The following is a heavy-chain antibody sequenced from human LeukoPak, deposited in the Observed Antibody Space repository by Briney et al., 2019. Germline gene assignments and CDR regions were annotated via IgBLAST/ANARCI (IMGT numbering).Heavy chain of an antibody. J-gene: IGHJ4*02. V-gene: IGHV3-48*03. CDR2: ISSSGSTI. Sequence: GGSLRLSCAASGFTFSSYEMNWVRQAPGKGLEWVSYISSSGSTIYYADSVKGRFTISRDNSKNTMYLQMNSLRAEDTAVYYCAKDRFPVGATSYFDYWGQGTLVTVSS. D-gene: IGHD1-26*01. CDR1: GFTFSSYE. CDR3: AKDRFPVGATSYFDY.